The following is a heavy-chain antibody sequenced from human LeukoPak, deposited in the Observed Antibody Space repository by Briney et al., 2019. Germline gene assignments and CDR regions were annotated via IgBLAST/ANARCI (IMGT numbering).Heavy chain of an antibody. CDR3: ASRFYYGGLD. CDR1: GGSVSSTHY. J-gene: IGHJ4*02. CDR2: IYYGGST. Sequence: SETLSLTCTVSGGSVSSTHYWGWIRQPPGKGLEWIGSIYYGGSTYYNASLRSRVTISVDRSKNQFSLKLSSVTAADTAVYYCASRFYYGGLDWGQGTLVTVSS. V-gene: IGHV4-39*07. D-gene: IGHD4-23*01.